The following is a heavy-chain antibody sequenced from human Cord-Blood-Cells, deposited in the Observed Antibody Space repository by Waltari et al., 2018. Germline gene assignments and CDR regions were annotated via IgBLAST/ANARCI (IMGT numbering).Heavy chain of an antibody. V-gene: IGHV3-53*01. CDR3: AGGYDYYYYGMDV. Sequence: EVQLVESGGGLIQPGGSLTLPCAASGFTVSSNYMPLVRQAPGKGLEWVSVIYSGGSTYYADSVKGRFTISRDNSKNTLYLQMNSLRAEDTAVYYCAGGYDYYYYGMDVWGQGTTVTVSS. CDR1: GFTVSSNY. J-gene: IGHJ6*02. CDR2: IYSGGST. D-gene: IGHD5-12*01.